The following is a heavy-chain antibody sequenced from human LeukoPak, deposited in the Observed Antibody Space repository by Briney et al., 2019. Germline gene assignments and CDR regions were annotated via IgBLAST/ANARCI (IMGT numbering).Heavy chain of an antibody. D-gene: IGHD1-26*01. Sequence: GGSLRLSCAASGFTFSSFEMNWVRQAPGKGLEWVSSISSGAVSIYYADSVKGRFTISRDNAQNSLYLQMNSLREEDTAVYFCANMWEGGYWDQGTLVTVSS. CDR1: GFTFSSFE. V-gene: IGHV3-48*03. J-gene: IGHJ4*02. CDR3: ANMWEGGY. CDR2: ISSGAVSI.